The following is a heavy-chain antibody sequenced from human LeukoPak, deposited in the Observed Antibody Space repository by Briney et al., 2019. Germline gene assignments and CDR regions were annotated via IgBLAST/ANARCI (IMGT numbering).Heavy chain of an antibody. V-gene: IGHV4-61*01. D-gene: IGHD3-3*01. CDR2: ISNSGST. J-gene: IGHJ6*03. Sequence: PSETLSLTCTVSGDSVSSGSHHWSWIRQPPGKGLECIGYISNSGSTNYNPSLKSRVTISVDTSKNQLSLNLNSVTAADTAVYYCARSYYDFWSGSYYYMDVWGKGTTVTVSS. CDR1: GDSVSSGSHH. CDR3: ARSYYDFWSGSYYYMDV.